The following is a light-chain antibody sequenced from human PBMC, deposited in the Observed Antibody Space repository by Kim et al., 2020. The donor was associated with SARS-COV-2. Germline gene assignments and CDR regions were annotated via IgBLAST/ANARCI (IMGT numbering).Light chain of an antibody. J-gene: IGLJ3*02. Sequence: QLVLTQSPSASASPGASVKLTCTLSSGHSDYAIAWHQQQPEKGPRFLMKLNSDGSHVKGDGIPDRFSGSSSGTDRYLTISSLQSEDEADYYCQTWATRIDCVFGGGTKLPVL. CDR1: SGHSDYA. CDR2: LNSDGSH. V-gene: IGLV4-69*01. CDR3: QTWATRIDCV.